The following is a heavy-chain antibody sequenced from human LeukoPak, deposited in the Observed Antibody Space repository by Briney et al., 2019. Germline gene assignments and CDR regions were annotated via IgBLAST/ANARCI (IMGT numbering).Heavy chain of an antibody. J-gene: IGHJ4*02. Sequence: PSETLSLTCTASGGSISSGDYYWSWIRQPPGKGLEWIGEINHSGSTNYNPSLKSRVTISVDTSMNQFSLKLSSVTAADTAVYYCARNPPSLGWDIVVVPAANDYWGQGTLVTVSS. D-gene: IGHD2-2*01. CDR2: INHSGST. CDR3: ARNPPSLGWDIVVVPAANDY. CDR1: GGSISSGDYY. V-gene: IGHV4-30-4*01.